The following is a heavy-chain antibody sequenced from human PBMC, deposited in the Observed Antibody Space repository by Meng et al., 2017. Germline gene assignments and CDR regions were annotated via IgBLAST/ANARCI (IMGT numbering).Heavy chain of an antibody. CDR2: INHSGST. CDR3: TRASGWYSGEY. J-gene: IGHJ4*02. CDR1: GASFSGYY. Sequence: SETLSLTCAVYGASFSGYYWSWIRQPPGRGLEWIGEINHSGSTNNNPSLKSRVTISVDTSKNQFSLKLNSVSAADTAVYYCTRASGWYSGEYWGQGTLVTVSS. D-gene: IGHD6-19*01. V-gene: IGHV4-34*01.